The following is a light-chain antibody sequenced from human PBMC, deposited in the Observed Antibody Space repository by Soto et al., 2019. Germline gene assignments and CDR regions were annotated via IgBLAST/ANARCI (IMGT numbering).Light chain of an antibody. J-gene: IGKJ4*01. V-gene: IGKV3-15*01. CDR2: DAS. Sequence: EIMMTQSPATLSVSPGERATLSCRASHGVSGNFAWYQQKPGQAPRLLIYDASTRATGVPARFSASGSGAEFTLTISSLQSVDFAIYYCQQYNNWPLTFGGGTKVEIK. CDR3: QQYNNWPLT. CDR1: HGVSGN.